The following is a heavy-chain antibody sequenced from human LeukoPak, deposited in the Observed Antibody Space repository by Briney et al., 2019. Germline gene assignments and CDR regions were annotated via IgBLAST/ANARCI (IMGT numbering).Heavy chain of an antibody. Sequence: SETLSLTCAVYGGSFSGYYWSWIRQPPGKGLEWIGEINHSGSTNYNPSLKSRVTISVDTSKNQFSLKLSSVTAADTAVYYCARLLGWFDPWGQGTLVTVSS. J-gene: IGHJ5*02. V-gene: IGHV4-34*01. CDR3: ARLLGWFDP. CDR1: GGSFSGYY. CDR2: INHSGST.